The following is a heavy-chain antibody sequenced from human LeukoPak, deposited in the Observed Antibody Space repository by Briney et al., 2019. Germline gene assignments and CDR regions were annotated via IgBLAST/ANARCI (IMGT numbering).Heavy chain of an antibody. CDR1: GVSFSSYA. D-gene: IGHD2-2*01. J-gene: IGHJ6*03. Sequence: PAGSLRLSCAASGVSFSSYAMCWVRQPPGEGQGWVSAISGSGGSTYYAHSVQGRFTISRDNSKNTLYLQMNSLSAEDTAVYYCAKSVPPRYCSSTSCHYYYYYYMDVWGKGTTVTVSS. V-gene: IGHV3-23*01. CDR2: ISGSGGST. CDR3: AKSVPPRYCSSTSCHYYYYYYMDV.